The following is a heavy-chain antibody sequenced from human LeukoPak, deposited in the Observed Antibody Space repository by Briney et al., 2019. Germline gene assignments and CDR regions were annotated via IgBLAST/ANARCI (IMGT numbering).Heavy chain of an antibody. D-gene: IGHD1-26*01. CDR2: IYSGGST. CDR3: ARDVVGATYFD. Sequence: PGGSLRLSCAASGLTFSSHWMHWVRQAPGKGLEWVSIIYSGGSTSYADSVKGRFTISRDNSKNTLYLQMNSLRAEDTAVYYCARDVVGATYFDWGQGTLVTVSS. V-gene: IGHV3-53*01. CDR1: GLTFSSHW. J-gene: IGHJ4*02.